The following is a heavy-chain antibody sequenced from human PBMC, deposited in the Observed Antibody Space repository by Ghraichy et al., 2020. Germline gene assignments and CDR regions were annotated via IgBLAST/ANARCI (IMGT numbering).Heavy chain of an antibody. CDR2: IYSSGST. Sequence: SETLSLTCAVSGGSISSGGYSWSWIRQPPGKGLEWIGYIYSSGSTYYNPSLKSRVTISVDRSKNQFSLKLTSVTAADTAVYYCARGRRSYYDSSGYEYYFDSWGQGTLVTVSS. V-gene: IGHV4-30-2*01. CDR3: ARGRRSYYDSSGYEYYFDS. J-gene: IGHJ4*02. CDR1: GGSISSGGYS. D-gene: IGHD3-22*01.